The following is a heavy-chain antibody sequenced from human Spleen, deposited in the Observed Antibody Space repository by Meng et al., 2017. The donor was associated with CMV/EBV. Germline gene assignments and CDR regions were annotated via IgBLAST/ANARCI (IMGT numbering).Heavy chain of an antibody. CDR1: GFSASNNY. CDR2: LYSSGAT. J-gene: IGHJ3*02. Sequence: GGSLRLSCTASGFSASNNYMNWVRQAPGKGLEWVSFLYSSGATYYADSVKGRFSISRDNSMNTLYLQMNSLRSEDTGVYFCVRDVLADRSSSVAFDIWGQGTVVTVSS. D-gene: IGHD6-6*01. V-gene: IGHV3-66*03. CDR3: VRDVLADRSSSVAFDI.